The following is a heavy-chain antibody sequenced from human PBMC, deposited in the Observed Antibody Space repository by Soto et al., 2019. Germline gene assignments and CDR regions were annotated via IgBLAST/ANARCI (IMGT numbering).Heavy chain of an antibody. CDR2: IIPIFGTA. V-gene: IGHV1-69*01. CDR1: GGTFSSYA. CDR3: AREVGYCSSTSCSPYYYYGMDV. Sequence: QVQLVQSGAEVKKPGSSVKVSCKASGGTFSSYAISWVRQAPGQGLEWMGGIIPIFGTANYAQKFQGRVTITADESTSTAYMELSSLRSEDTAVYYCAREVGYCSSTSCSPYYYYGMDVWGQGTTVTVSS. D-gene: IGHD2-2*01. J-gene: IGHJ6*02.